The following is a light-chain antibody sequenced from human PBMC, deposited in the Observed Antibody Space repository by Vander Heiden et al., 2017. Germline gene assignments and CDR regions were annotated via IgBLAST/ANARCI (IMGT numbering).Light chain of an antibody. CDR2: DAS. J-gene: IGKJ4*01. V-gene: IGKV3-11*01. Sequence: EIVLTQSPATLSLSPGERATLSCRARQSVSNYLAWYQQKPGQAPRLLIYDASNRATGITARFSGSGSGTDFTLTISSLEPEDFAAYYCQQRSNWPLTFGGGTKVEIK. CDR1: QSVSNY. CDR3: QQRSNWPLT.